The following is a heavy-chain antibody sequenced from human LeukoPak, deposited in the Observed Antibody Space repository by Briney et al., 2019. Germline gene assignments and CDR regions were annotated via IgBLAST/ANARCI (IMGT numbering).Heavy chain of an antibody. D-gene: IGHD1-26*01. Sequence: PGGSLRLSCAASRFTFSSYSMNWVRQAPGKGLEWVSYISSSSSTIYYADSVKGRFTISRDNAKNSLYLQMNSLRAEDTAVYYCARDGIVGVDYWGQGTLVTVSS. CDR2: ISSSSSTI. CDR3: ARDGIVGVDY. J-gene: IGHJ4*02. CDR1: RFTFSSYS. V-gene: IGHV3-48*01.